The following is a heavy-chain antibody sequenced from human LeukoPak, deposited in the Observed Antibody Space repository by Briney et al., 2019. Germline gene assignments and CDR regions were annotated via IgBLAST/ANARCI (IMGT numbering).Heavy chain of an antibody. CDR3: VKAREDCSNSSCLLEY. V-gene: IGHV3-64D*06. CDR2: ISTDGKTA. J-gene: IGHJ4*02. Sequence: PGGSLRLSCSASGFTFSSSPIHWVRQAPGKGLEYVTTISTDGKTAFYADSVKGRFTISRDNSKNTVSLQMSSLSAEDSAVYYSVKAREDCSNSSCLLEYWGQGTLVTVSS. D-gene: IGHD2-2*01. CDR1: GFTFSSSP.